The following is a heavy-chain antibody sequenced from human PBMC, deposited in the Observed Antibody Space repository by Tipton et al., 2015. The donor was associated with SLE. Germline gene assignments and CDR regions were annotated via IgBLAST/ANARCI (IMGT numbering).Heavy chain of an antibody. J-gene: IGHJ3*02. D-gene: IGHD3-22*01. Sequence: TLSLTCTVSGGSISSGSYYWSWIRQPAGKGLEWIGHIYTSGSTNYNPSLKSRVTISVDTSKNQFSLKLSSVTAADTAVYYCAVSPTYYYDSSGYYGGAFDIGGQGTMVTVSS. CDR2: IYTSGST. V-gene: IGHV4-61*09. CDR1: GGSISSGSYY. CDR3: AVSPTYYYDSSGYYGGAFDI.